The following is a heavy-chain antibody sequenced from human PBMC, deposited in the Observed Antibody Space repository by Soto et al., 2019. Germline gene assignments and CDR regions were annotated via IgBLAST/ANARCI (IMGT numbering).Heavy chain of an antibody. J-gene: IGHJ4*02. CDR2: INHSGST. CDR3: ARGGRKRGEYDFWSGYYIGGYYFDY. Sequence: GSLRLSCAASGFTFSDYYMSWIRQAPGKGLEWIGEINHSGSTNYNPSLKSRVTISVDTSKNQFSLKLSSVTAADTAVYYCARGGRKRGEYDFWSGYYIGGYYFDYWGQGTLVTVSS. CDR1: GFTFSDYY. V-gene: IGHV4-34*01. D-gene: IGHD3-3*01.